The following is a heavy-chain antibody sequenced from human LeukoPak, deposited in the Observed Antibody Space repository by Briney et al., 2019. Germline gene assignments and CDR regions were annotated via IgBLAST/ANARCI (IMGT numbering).Heavy chain of an antibody. CDR1: GYTFTSYG. D-gene: IGHD1-1*01. CDR3: ARRLERHHDFDY. CDR2: ISAYNGNT. J-gene: IGHJ4*02. Sequence: ASVKVSCKASGYTFTSYGISWVRQAPGQGLEWMGWISAYNGNTNYAQKLQGRVTMTTDTSTSTAYMELRSLRSDDTAMYYCARRLERHHDFDYWGQGTLVTVSS. V-gene: IGHV1-18*01.